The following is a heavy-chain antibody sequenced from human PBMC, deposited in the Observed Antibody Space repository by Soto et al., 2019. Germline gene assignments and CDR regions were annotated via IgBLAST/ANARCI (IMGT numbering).Heavy chain of an antibody. Sequence: SETLSLTCAVYGGSFSGYYWSWIRQPPGKGLEWIGEINHSGSTNYNPSLKSRVTISVDTSKNQFSLKLSSVTAADTAVYYCAGRPQYQRLPQTQFDAWGQGTLVTVSS. D-gene: IGHD2-2*01. J-gene: IGHJ5*02. CDR2: INHSGST. V-gene: IGHV4-34*01. CDR1: GGSFSGYY. CDR3: AGRPQYQRLPQTQFDA.